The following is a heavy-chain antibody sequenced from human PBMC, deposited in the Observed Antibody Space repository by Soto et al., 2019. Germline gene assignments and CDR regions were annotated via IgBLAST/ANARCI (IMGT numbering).Heavy chain of an antibody. D-gene: IGHD2-8*02. Sequence: QVQLLQSGSEVKKPGSSVKVSCRASGGSLSSYPVTWVRQAPGQGLEWMGRIIPIVGLTNYAQKFQGRVTITAGKSTTTAYMELSSLRSDDTAVYYCARPTGGHEAGGTYMDCWGKGPTVIVSS. CDR1: GGSLSSYP. V-gene: IGHV1-69*02. CDR3: ARPTGGHEAGGTYMDC. CDR2: IIPIVGLT. J-gene: IGHJ6*03.